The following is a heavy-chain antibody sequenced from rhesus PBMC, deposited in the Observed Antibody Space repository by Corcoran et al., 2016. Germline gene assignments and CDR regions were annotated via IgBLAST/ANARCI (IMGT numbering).Heavy chain of an antibody. J-gene: IGHJ4*01. V-gene: IGHV4-80*01. CDR2: IDGNGYGA. CDR3: ATGGFSTYRDN. CDR1: GVPISSYW. Sequence: QVQLQESGPGLVKPSETLSLTCAVFGVPISSYWWAWIRQPPGKGLEWIGDIDGNGYGAHYNPSLTSRVIISKDASKNQFSLRMTSLTVADTAIYYCATGGFSTYRDNWGQGVLVTVSS. D-gene: IGHD2-15*01.